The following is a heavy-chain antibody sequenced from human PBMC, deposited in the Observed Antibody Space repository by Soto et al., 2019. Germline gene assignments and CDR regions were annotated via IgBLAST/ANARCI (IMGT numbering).Heavy chain of an antibody. CDR2: IKQDGSEK. CDR1: GFTFSSYW. CDR3: ARDLMGDVVVPAATYFDY. D-gene: IGHD2-2*01. Sequence: EVQLVESGGGLVQPGGSLRLSCAASGFTFSSYWMSWVRQAPGKGLEWVANIKQDGSEKYYVDSVKGRFTISRDNAKNSLYLQMNSLRAEDTAVYYCARDLMGDVVVPAATYFDYWGQGTLVTVSS. J-gene: IGHJ4*02. V-gene: IGHV3-7*03.